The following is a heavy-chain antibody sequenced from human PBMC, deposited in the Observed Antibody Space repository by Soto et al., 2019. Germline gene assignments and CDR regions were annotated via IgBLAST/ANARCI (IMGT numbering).Heavy chain of an antibody. V-gene: IGHV4-30-4*01. J-gene: IGHJ5*02. Sequence: SEALSLTCTVSGASSRSTDDYWSWIRHAPGKGLEWIGYVYYTGSTYYNPSLMSRLTISVDTSKNQFSLKLTSVTAAETAVYYCVRTAREGAVAPHWFDRWGQGTQVTVSS. D-gene: IGHD2-21*02. CDR1: GASSRSTDDY. CDR2: VYYTGST. CDR3: VRTAREGAVAPHWFDR.